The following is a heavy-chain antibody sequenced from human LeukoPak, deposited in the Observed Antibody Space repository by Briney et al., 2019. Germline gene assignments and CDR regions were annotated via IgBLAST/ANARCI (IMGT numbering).Heavy chain of an antibody. D-gene: IGHD6-13*01. Sequence: PGGSLRLSCAASEFTFSSYSMNWVRQAPGKGLEWVSSISSSSSYIYYADSVKGRFTISKDNAKNSLYLQMNSLRAEDTAVYYCARSYSSSLAYNWFDPWGQGTLVTVSS. CDR3: ARSYSSSLAYNWFDP. CDR1: EFTFSSYS. CDR2: ISSSSSYI. J-gene: IGHJ5*02. V-gene: IGHV3-21*01.